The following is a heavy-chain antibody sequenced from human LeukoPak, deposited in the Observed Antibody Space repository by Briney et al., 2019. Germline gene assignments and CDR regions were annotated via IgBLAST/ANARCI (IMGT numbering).Heavy chain of an antibody. D-gene: IGHD3-10*01. CDR1: GFTFSSYG. CDR2: IRYDGSNK. CDR3: AKDNYYGSGSYYDY. J-gene: IGHJ4*02. V-gene: IGHV3-30*02. Sequence: QAGGSLRLSCAASGFTFSSYGMHWVRQAPGKGLEWVAFIRYDGSNKYYADSAKGRFTISRDNSKNTLYLQMNSLRAEDTAVYYCAKDNYYGSGSYYDYWGQGTLVTVSS.